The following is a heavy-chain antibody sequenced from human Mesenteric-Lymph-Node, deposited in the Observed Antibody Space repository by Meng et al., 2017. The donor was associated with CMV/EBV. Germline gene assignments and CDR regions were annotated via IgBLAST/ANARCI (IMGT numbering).Heavy chain of an antibody. V-gene: IGHV3-21*01. CDR3: ARVYCSSTSCLIGGAFDI. J-gene: IGHJ3*02. CDR1: GFTVSSNE. D-gene: IGHD2-2*01. Sequence: GESLKISCTASGFTVSSNEMSWVRQAPGKGLEWVSSISSSSSYIYYADSVKGRFTISRDNAKNSLYLQMNSLRAEDTAVYYCARVYCSSTSCLIGGAFDIWGQGTMVTVSS. CDR2: ISSSSSYI.